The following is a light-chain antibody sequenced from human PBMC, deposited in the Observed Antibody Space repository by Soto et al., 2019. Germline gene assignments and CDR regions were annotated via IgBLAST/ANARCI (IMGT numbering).Light chain of an antibody. CDR1: QGISNY. V-gene: IGKV1-27*01. CDR2: AAS. CDR3: QKYSSGIT. J-gene: IGKJ5*01. Sequence: DIQMTQSPASLSASVGDRVTITCRASQGISNYLAWYQQKPGKVPKLLIYAASTLQSGVPSRFSGSGSGTDFTLTITSLQPEDVATHYCQKYSSGITFGQGTRLEIK.